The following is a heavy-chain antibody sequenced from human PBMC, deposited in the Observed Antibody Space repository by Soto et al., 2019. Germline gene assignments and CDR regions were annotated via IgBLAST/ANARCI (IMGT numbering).Heavy chain of an antibody. D-gene: IGHD3-3*01. J-gene: IGHJ6*02. Sequence: SVKVSCKASGGTSSSYAISWVRQAPGQGLEGMGGSIPIFGTANYAQKLQGRVTITADESTSTAYMELSSLRSEDTAVYYCARGMNYDFLSGYYKGGGDEDYYYGMDVWGQGTTVTVSS. V-gene: IGHV1-69*13. CDR3: ARGMNYDFLSGYYKGGGDEDYYYGMDV. CDR1: GGTSSSYA. CDR2: SIPIFGTA.